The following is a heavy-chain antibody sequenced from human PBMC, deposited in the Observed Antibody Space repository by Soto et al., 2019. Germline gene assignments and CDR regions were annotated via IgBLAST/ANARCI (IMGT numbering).Heavy chain of an antibody. CDR1: RFTFDNYV. Sequence: EVYLLDSGGGLVQPGGSLRVSCVASRFTFDNYVMSWVRQAPGKVLEWVSSISDSGGSTYYADSVKGRFTISRDNSKTTLHLQINSLRAEDTAVYYCTKGWLDYWGQGTLVTVSS. CDR2: ISDSGGST. CDR3: TKGWLDY. J-gene: IGHJ4*02. V-gene: IGHV3-23*01. D-gene: IGHD2-15*01.